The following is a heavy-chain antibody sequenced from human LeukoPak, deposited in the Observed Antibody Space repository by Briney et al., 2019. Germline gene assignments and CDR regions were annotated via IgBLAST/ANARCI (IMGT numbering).Heavy chain of an antibody. D-gene: IGHD3-16*01. Sequence: PSETLSLTCTVSGGSISSSSYYWGWIRQPPGKGPEWIGIIYYSGSTYYNPSLKSRVTISVDTSKNQFSLKLSSVTAADTAVYYCVRPIGIYGWFDPWGQGTLVTVSS. CDR1: GGSISSSSYY. CDR3: VRPIGIYGWFDP. J-gene: IGHJ5*02. CDR2: IYYSGST. V-gene: IGHV4-39*07.